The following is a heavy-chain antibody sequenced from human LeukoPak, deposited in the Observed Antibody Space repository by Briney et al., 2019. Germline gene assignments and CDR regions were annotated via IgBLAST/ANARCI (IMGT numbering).Heavy chain of an antibody. CDR2: INPSGGST. J-gene: IGHJ6*03. CDR3: ARDRDSSSWYSPLYYYYYYMDV. D-gene: IGHD6-13*01. V-gene: IGHV1-46*01. Sequence: ASVKVSCKASGGTFSSYGIGWVRQAPGQGLEWMGIINPSGGSTSYAQKFQGRVTMTRDMSTSTVYMELSSLRSEDTAVYYCARDRDSSSWYSPLYYYYYYMDVWGKGTTVTVSS. CDR1: GGTFSSYG.